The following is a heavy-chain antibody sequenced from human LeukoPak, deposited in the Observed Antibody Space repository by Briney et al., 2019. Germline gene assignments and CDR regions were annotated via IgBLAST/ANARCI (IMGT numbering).Heavy chain of an antibody. J-gene: IGHJ4*02. CDR2: IYYSGST. Sequence: SETLSLTCTVSGVSISSSNSYWGWISQPPGKGLERIGSIYYSGSTYYNASLQSRVTISIDTSKNQFSLRLNSVTAADTAMYYCAKSGGYGLIDYWGQGTLVTVSS. V-gene: IGHV4-39*01. CDR1: GVSISSSNSY. CDR3: AKSGGYGLIDY. D-gene: IGHD1-26*01.